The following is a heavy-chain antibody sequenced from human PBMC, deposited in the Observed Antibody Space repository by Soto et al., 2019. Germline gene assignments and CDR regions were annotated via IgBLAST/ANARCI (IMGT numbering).Heavy chain of an antibody. CDR3: ARDFVTEGSRFLEWLFYNSFDY. D-gene: IGHD3-3*01. Sequence: ASVKVSCKASGYTFTSYGISWVRQAPGQGLEWMGWISAYNGNTNYAQKLQGRVTMTTDNSKNTLYLQMNSLRAEDTAVYYCARDFVTEGSRFLEWLFYNSFDYWGQGTLVTVSS. J-gene: IGHJ4*02. CDR1: GYTFTSYG. CDR2: ISAYNGNT. V-gene: IGHV1-18*01.